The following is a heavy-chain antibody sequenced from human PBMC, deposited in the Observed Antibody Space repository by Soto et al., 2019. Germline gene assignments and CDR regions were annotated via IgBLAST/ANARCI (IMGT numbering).Heavy chain of an antibody. CDR3: ARAGWRDYDILTGYYYFDY. J-gene: IGHJ4*02. Sequence: PSETLSLTCTVSGGSISSYYWSWIRQPPGKGLEWIGYIYYSGSTNYNPSLESRVTISVDTSKNQFSLKLSSVTAADTAVYYCARAGWRDYDILTGYYYFDYWGQGTLVTVSS. CDR1: GGSISSYY. D-gene: IGHD3-9*01. V-gene: IGHV4-59*01. CDR2: IYYSGST.